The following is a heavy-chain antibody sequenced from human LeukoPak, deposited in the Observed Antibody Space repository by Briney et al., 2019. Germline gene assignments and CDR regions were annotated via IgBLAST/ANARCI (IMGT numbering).Heavy chain of an antibody. J-gene: IGHJ6*03. Sequence: GGSLRLSCAASGFTFDDYGMSWVRQAPGKGLEWVSGINWNGGSTGYADSVKGRFTISRDNAKNSLYLQMNSLRAEDTALYHCARGRSGSSWYSHYYYYMDVWGKGTTVTISS. CDR3: ARGRSGSSWYSHYYYYMDV. CDR2: INWNGGST. V-gene: IGHV3-20*01. CDR1: GFTFDDYG. D-gene: IGHD6-13*01.